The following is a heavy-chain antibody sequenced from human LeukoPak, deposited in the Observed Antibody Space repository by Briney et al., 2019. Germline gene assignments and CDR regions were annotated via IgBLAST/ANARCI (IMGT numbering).Heavy chain of an antibody. Sequence: GGSLRLSCTASGFTFGDYAMSWFRQAPGKGLEWVGFIRSKAYGGTTEYAASVKGGFTISRDDSKSVAYLQMNSLKTEDTAVYYCTRGVDYDSSGCDYWGQGTLVTVSS. CDR3: TRGVDYDSSGCDY. V-gene: IGHV3-49*03. CDR1: GFTFGDYA. CDR2: IRSKAYGGTT. J-gene: IGHJ4*02. D-gene: IGHD3-22*01.